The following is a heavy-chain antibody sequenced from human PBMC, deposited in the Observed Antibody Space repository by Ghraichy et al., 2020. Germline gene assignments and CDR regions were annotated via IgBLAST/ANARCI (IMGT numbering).Heavy chain of an antibody. Sequence: LSLTCAASGFTFSSYAMSWVRQAPGKGLEWVSGISGSGGSTYYADSVKGRFTISRDNSKNTLYLQMNSLRAEDTAVYYCAKSGVLSGYRYYFDYWGQGTLVTVSS. CDR3: AKSGVLSGYRYYFDY. CDR1: GFTFSSYA. D-gene: IGHD3-22*01. V-gene: IGHV3-23*01. CDR2: ISGSGGST. J-gene: IGHJ4*02.